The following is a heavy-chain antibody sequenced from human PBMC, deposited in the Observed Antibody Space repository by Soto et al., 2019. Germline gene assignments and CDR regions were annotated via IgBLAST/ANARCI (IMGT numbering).Heavy chain of an antibody. CDR2: IYYSGST. CDR1: GGSISSSSYY. CDR3: ARLTGGGSYYSYYYYYGMDV. Sequence: SETLSLTCTVSGGSISSSSYYWGWIRQPPGRGLEWIGSIYYSGSTYYNPSLKSRVTISVDTSKNQFSLKLSSVTAADTAVYYCARLTGGGSYYSYYYYYGMDVWGQGTTVTVSS. J-gene: IGHJ6*02. V-gene: IGHV4-39*01. D-gene: IGHD2-15*01.